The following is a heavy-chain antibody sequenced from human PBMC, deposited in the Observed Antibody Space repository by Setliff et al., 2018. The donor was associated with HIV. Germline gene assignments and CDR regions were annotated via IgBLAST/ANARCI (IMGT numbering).Heavy chain of an antibody. Sequence: PSETLSLTCTLSGFSISSDGFYWNWIRQRPGKGLEWIGSIYHSGRTYYNPSLKSRVTISVDTSKNQFSLKLTSVTAADTAVYYCARDRPQDYDSLTGYYTGRYFDYWGRGTLVTVSS. CDR2: IYHSGRT. CDR3: ARDRPQDYDSLTGYYTGRYFDY. D-gene: IGHD3-9*01. CDR1: GFSISSDGFY. J-gene: IGHJ4*02. V-gene: IGHV4-39*07.